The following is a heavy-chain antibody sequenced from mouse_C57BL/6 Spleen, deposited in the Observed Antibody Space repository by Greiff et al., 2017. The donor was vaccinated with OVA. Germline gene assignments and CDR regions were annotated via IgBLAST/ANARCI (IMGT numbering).Heavy chain of an antibody. CDR3: ARGSGYEENFDV. V-gene: IGHV1-52*01. CDR2: IDPSDSET. Sequence: VQLQQSGAELVRPGSSVKLSCKASGYTFTSYWMHWVKQRPIQGLEWIGNIDPSDSETHYNQKFKDKATLTVDKSSSTAYMQLSSLTSEDSAVYYCARGSGYEENFDVWGTGTTVTVSS. D-gene: IGHD2-2*01. CDR1: GYTFTSYW. J-gene: IGHJ1*03.